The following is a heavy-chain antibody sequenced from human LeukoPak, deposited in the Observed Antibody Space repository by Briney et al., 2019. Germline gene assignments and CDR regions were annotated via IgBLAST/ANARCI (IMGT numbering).Heavy chain of an antibody. Sequence: GESLKISCKGSGYSFTSYWIGWVRQMPGKGLEWVGIIYPGDSDTRYSPSFQGQVTISADKSISTAYLQWSSLKASDTAMYYCARSVAASSGGWAFDIWGQGTMVTVSS. CDR1: GYSFTSYW. D-gene: IGHD6-6*01. V-gene: IGHV5-51*01. CDR2: IYPGDSDT. J-gene: IGHJ3*02. CDR3: ARSVAASSGGWAFDI.